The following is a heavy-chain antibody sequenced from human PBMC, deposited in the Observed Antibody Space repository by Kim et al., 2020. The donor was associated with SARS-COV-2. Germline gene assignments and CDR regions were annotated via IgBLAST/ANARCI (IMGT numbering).Heavy chain of an antibody. V-gene: IGHV4-34*01. CDR3: ARGGPGGRSSSRYYGMDV. CDR2: INHSGST. J-gene: IGHJ6*02. Sequence: SETLSLTCAVYGGSFSGYYWSWIRQPPGKGLEWIGEINHSGSTNYNPSLKSRVTISVDTSKNQFSLKLSSVTAADTAVYYCARGGPGGRSSSRYYGMDVWGQGTTVTVSS. D-gene: IGHD6-6*01. CDR1: GGSFSGYY.